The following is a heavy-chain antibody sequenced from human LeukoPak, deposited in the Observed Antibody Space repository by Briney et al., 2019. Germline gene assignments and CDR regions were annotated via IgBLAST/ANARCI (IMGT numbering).Heavy chain of an antibody. D-gene: IGHD1-26*01. Sequence: GGSLRLSCAASGFTFSSYWMSWVRQAPGKGLEWVANIKKDGSEKYYVDSVKGRFTISRDNAKTSLYLQINSLRVEDTAVYYCARASSGRYFAFIDYWGQGILVTVSS. CDR1: GFTFSSYW. V-gene: IGHV3-7*01. CDR3: ARASSGRYFAFIDY. J-gene: IGHJ4*02. CDR2: IKKDGSEK.